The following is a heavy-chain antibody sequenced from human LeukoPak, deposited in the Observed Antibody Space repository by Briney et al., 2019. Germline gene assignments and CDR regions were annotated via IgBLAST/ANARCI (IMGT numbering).Heavy chain of an antibody. CDR2: IDPSDSYT. D-gene: IGHD6-19*01. V-gene: IGHV5-10-1*01. Sequence: GESLRISCKASGYSFPTYWISWVRQIRGKGLEWMGRIDPSDSYTNYSPSFQGHVTISADKSISTAYLQWSSLKASDTAMYYCARGDSSGWFDPWGQGTLVTVSS. CDR1: GYSFPTYW. J-gene: IGHJ5*02. CDR3: ARGDSSGWFDP.